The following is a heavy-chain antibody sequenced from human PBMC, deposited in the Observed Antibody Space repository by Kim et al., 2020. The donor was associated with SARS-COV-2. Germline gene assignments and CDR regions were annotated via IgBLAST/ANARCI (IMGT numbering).Heavy chain of an antibody. V-gene: IGHV4-59*11. J-gene: IGHJ4*02. D-gene: IGHD3-9*01. CDR2: IHYAGDI. CDR3: AKYGKAAAGHFFGFDY. Sequence: SETLSLTCSVSGDFINNHYWSWIRQPPGKGLEWIGFIHYAGDINYNPSLKSRVTISVDTSKNQFSLNLNSVTAADTAVYFCAKYGKAAAGHFFGFDYWGQGTLVAVSS. CDR1: GDFINNHY.